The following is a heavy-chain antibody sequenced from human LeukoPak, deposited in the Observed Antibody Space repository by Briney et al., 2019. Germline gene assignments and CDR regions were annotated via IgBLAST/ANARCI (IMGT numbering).Heavy chain of an antibody. J-gene: IGHJ4*02. CDR2: ISGRADRT. V-gene: IGHV3-23*01. Sequence: PRGSLRLSCAASGFTFSSYAMSWVRQAPGKGLKWVSAISGRADRTYYADSVKGRFTISRDNSKNTLYLQMNSLRAEDTAVYYCARDYDFWSGQPGGGYWGQGTLVTVSS. CDR3: ARDYDFWSGQPGGGY. CDR1: GFTFSSYA. D-gene: IGHD3-3*01.